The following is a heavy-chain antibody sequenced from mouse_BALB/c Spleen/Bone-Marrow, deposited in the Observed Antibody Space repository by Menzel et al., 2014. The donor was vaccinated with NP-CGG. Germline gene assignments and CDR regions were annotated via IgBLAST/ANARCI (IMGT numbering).Heavy chain of an antibody. CDR1: GFNIXDTY. CDR2: IDPANGNT. Sequence: EVQLQHSGAELVKPGASVKLSCTASGFNIXDTYMYWVKQRPEQGLEWIGRIDPANGNTKYDPKFQGKATITADTSSNTAYLQLSSLTSEDTAVYYCARFAYWGQGTLVTVSA. J-gene: IGHJ3*01. V-gene: IGHV14-3*02. CDR3: ARFAY.